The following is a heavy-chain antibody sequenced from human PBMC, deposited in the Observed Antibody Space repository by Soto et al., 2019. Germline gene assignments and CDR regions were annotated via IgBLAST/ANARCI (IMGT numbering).Heavy chain of an antibody. CDR2: LNGGTGQT. CDR3: ARGKGMEENYYYYGMDI. D-gene: IGHD1-1*01. J-gene: IGHJ6*02. CDR1: GYTFSTYA. Sequence: ASVKVSCKASGYTFSTYAIHWVRQAPGQSLEWMGWLNGGTGQTRYSQRFQDRVTITRDTSASTAYMEVSSLRPEDTAVYYCARGKGMEENYYYYGMDIWGQGTTVTVSS. V-gene: IGHV1-3*01.